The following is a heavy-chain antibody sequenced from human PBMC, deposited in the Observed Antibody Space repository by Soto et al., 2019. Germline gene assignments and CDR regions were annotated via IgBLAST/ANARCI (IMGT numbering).Heavy chain of an antibody. V-gene: IGHV3-30*18. CDR1: GFTFSSYG. Sequence: QVQLVESGGGVVQPGRSLRLSCAASGFTFSSYGMHWVRQAPDKGLEWVAVISYDGSNKYYADSVKGRFTISRDNSKNTLYLQMNSLRAEDTAVYYCAKARLLRYFDWLLPTPPWGQGTLVTVSS. J-gene: IGHJ5*02. D-gene: IGHD3-9*01. CDR3: AKARLLRYFDWLLPTPP. CDR2: ISYDGSNK.